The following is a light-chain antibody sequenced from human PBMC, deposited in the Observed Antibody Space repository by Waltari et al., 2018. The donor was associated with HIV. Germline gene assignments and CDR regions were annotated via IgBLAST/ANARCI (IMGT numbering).Light chain of an antibody. V-gene: IGKV3-20*01. CDR2: GAS. J-gene: IGKJ4*01. Sequence: EIVLTQSPGTLSLSHGERATLSCRASQSVTSSHLAWYQQKPGQTPRLLIYGASTRATGIPDRFSGSGSGTDFTLTISRLEPEDFAVYYCQQYGTSPPATFGGGTKVEIK. CDR3: QQYGTSPPAT. CDR1: QSVTSSH.